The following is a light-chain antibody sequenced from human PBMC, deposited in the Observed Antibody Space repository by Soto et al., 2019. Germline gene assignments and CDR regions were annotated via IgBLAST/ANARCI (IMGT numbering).Light chain of an antibody. V-gene: IGLV1-51*01. CDR1: TSNIGNNR. J-gene: IGLJ2*01. CDR2: DND. CDR3: GTWDSSLSAFV. Sequence: QSVLTQPPSVSAAPGQKVTVSCSGSTSNIGNNRVSWYQQLPGTAPKLLIYDNDKRYSGIPDRFSGSKSGTAATLGISGLQTGDEADYYCGTWDSSLSAFVFGGGTKVTVL.